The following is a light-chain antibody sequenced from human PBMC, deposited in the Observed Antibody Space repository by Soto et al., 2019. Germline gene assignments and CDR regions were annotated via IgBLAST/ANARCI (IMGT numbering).Light chain of an antibody. CDR2: AAS. CDR3: QQSYSTPRT. V-gene: IGKV1-39*01. J-gene: IGKJ2*01. CDR1: QTIVSY. Sequence: DIQMTQSPSSLSTSVGDRVTITCRASQTIVSYLNWYQQKPGKAPKLLIYAASNLQTGVPSRFSGSGSGTNFTLTISSLQPEDFATYICQQSYSTPRTFGQATKLEIK.